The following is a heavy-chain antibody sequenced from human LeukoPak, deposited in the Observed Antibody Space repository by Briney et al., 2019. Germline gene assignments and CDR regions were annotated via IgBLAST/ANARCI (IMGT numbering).Heavy chain of an antibody. Sequence: SEALSLTCTVSGGSISGCYWSWIRQSPGKGLEWIGYIYYSGSTTYNPSLKSRLTISVDTSKNQFSLKLSSVTAADTAVYYCARIGKSGNYYTLFDYWGQGTLVTVSS. CDR2: IYYSGST. CDR3: ARIGKSGNYYTLFDY. V-gene: IGHV4-59*01. D-gene: IGHD1-26*01. CDR1: GGSISGCY. J-gene: IGHJ4*02.